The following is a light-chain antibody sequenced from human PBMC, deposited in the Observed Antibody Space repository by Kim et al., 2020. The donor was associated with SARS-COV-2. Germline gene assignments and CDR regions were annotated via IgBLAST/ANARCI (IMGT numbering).Light chain of an antibody. CDR2: SND. CDR3: AAWDDSLNGSV. CDR1: SSNIGSNV. J-gene: IGLJ3*02. Sequence: GKRVTIACSGSSSNIGSNVVNWYQQLPGTAPKLLIYSNDYRPSGVPDRFSGSKSGTSASLDISGLQSEDEADYYCAAWDDSLNGSVFGGGTQLTVL. V-gene: IGLV1-44*01.